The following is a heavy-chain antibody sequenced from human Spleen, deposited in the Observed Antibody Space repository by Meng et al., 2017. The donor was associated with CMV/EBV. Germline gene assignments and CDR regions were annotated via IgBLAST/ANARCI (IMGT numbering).Heavy chain of an antibody. J-gene: IGHJ6*02. Sequence: SVKVSCKASGGTFSSYAISWVRQAPGQGLEWMGGIIPILGIANYAQKFQGRVTITTDESTSTAYMELSSLRSEDTAVYYCAGATYYDFWSAPGGMDVWGQGTTVTVSS. CDR3: AGATYYDFWSAPGGMDV. V-gene: IGHV1-69*10. CDR1: GGTFSSYA. CDR2: IIPILGIA. D-gene: IGHD3-3*01.